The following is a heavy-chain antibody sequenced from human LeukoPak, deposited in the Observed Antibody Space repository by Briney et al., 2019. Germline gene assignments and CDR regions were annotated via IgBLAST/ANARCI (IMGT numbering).Heavy chain of an antibody. V-gene: IGHV4-39*01. CDR2: IYYSGST. Sequence: SSETLSLTCTVSGGSISSSSYYWGWIRQPPGKGLEWIGSIYYSGSTYYNPSLKSRVTISVDTSKNQFSLKLSSVTAADTAVYYCARFLYYYGMDVWGQGTTVTVS. CDR1: GGSISSSSYY. CDR3: ARFLYYYGMDV. J-gene: IGHJ6*02.